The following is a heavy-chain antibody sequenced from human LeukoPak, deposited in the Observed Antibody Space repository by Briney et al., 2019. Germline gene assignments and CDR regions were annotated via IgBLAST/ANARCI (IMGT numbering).Heavy chain of an antibody. V-gene: IGHV3-53*05. Sequence: GGSLRLSCAASGFSVSSSYMTWVRQAPGKGLEWASVISSGGNTYYADSVKGRFTISRDISKNTLYLQMNSLRPEDTAVYYCARDLRFLEWPRGYMDVWGKGTTVTVSS. CDR3: ARDLRFLEWPRGYMDV. CDR1: GFSVSSSY. CDR2: ISSGGNT. D-gene: IGHD3-3*01. J-gene: IGHJ6*03.